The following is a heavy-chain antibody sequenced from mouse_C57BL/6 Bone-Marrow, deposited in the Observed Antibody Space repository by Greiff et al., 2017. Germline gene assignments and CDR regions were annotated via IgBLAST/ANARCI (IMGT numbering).Heavy chain of an antibody. CDR1: GYTFTDYE. J-gene: IGHJ1*03. V-gene: IGHV1-15*01. Sequence: QVQLQPSGAELVRPGASVTLSCKASGYTFTDYEMHWVKQTPVHGLEWIGAIDPETGGTAYNQKFKGKAILTADKSSSTAYVELRSLTSEDSAVYYCTSANWDPDWYFDVWGTGTTVTVSS. CDR2: IDPETGGT. D-gene: IGHD4-1*01. CDR3: TSANWDPDWYFDV.